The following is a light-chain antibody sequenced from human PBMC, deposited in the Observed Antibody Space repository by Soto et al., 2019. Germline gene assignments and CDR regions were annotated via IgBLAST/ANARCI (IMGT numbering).Light chain of an antibody. Sequence: QSVLTQPASVSGSPGQSITLSCTGTSSDVGSYNYVSWYQQYPGKAPKLIIFDVANRPSGISNRFSGLKSGNTASLTISGLQAEDEADYYCSSYTTSKTLLFGGGTKLTVL. CDR3: SSYTTSKTLL. CDR1: SSDVGSYNY. V-gene: IGLV2-14*01. J-gene: IGLJ2*01. CDR2: DVA.